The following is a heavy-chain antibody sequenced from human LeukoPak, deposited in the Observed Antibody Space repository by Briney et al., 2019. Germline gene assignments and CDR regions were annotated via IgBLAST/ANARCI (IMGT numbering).Heavy chain of an antibody. CDR2: ISSSGSTI. CDR1: GFTFSDYY. D-gene: IGHD3-22*01. Sequence: GGSLRPSCAASGFTFSDYYMSWIRQAPGKGLEWVSYISSSGSTIYYADSVKGRFTISRDNAKNSLYLQMNSLRAEDTAVYYCARDPNYYDSSEDVAFDIWGQGTMVTVSS. CDR3: ARDPNYYDSSEDVAFDI. V-gene: IGHV3-11*01. J-gene: IGHJ3*02.